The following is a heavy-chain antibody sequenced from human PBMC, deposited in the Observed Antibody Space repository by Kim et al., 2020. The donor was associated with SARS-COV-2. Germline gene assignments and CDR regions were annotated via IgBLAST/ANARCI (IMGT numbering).Heavy chain of an antibody. J-gene: IGHJ3*02. Sequence: GGSLRLSCATSGFTFSAYDMNWVRQAPGKGLEWLSFITKSSAIIYYADSVQGRFTISRDNAKNSLYLQMNSLRDEDTALYYCVRDRMWGAFGICGLGT. CDR1: GFTFSAYD. V-gene: IGHV3-48*02. CDR3: VRDRMWGAFGI. D-gene: IGHD1-26*01. CDR2: ITKSSAII.